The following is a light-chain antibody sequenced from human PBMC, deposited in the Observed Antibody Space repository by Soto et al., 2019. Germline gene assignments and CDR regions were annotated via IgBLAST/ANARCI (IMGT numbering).Light chain of an antibody. CDR2: EVS. V-gene: IGLV2-23*02. CDR3: CSYAGSSTFVV. Sequence: QSVLTQPASMSGSPGQSITISCTGTSSDVGSYNLVSWYQQHPGKAPKLMIYEVSKRPSGVSNRFSGSKSGNTASLTISGLQPEDEADYYCCSYAGSSTFVVFGGGTQLTVL. CDR1: SSDVGSYNL. J-gene: IGLJ2*01.